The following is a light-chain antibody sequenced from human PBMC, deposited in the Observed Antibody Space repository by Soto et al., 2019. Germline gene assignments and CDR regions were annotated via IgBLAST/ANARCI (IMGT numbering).Light chain of an antibody. CDR1: QTVGRS. CDR3: QQYTNWPIT. V-gene: IGKV3-11*01. CDR2: QAS. J-gene: IGKJ5*01. Sequence: EIVLTQSPASLSLSPGVRATLSCRASQTVGRSFAWYQHRPGQAPRLLISQASNGATGVPSRLGGSGSATDFTLTINSREPEDFAVYYCQQYTNWPITVGQGTRLE.